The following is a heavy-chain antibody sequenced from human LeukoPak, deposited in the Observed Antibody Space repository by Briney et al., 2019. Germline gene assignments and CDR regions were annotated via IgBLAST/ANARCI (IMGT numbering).Heavy chain of an antibody. J-gene: IGHJ5*02. V-gene: IGHV1-69*05. CDR3: AASITARPGWFDP. D-gene: IGHD6-6*01. CDR2: IIPIFGTA. Sequence: SAKDSCEDPGGTFCRSVISCVRHALGQRLWCRGRIIPIFGTANYTQKFQGRVTITTDESTSTDYMELSRLRSEDTAVYYCAASITARPGWFDPWGQGTLVTVSS. CDR1: GGTFCRSV.